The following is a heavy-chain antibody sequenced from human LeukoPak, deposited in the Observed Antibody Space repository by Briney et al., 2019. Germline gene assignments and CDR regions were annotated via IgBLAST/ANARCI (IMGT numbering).Heavy chain of an antibody. D-gene: IGHD5-12*01. CDR2: ISAYNGNT. V-gene: IGHV1-18*01. CDR1: GYTFTSYG. CDR3: ARAQPGYSGYDFVY. J-gene: IGHJ4*02. Sequence: ASVHVSCMASGYTFTSYGISWVRQAPGQGGEWMGWISAYNGNTNNARKLQDGVTMNTDTSTSTAYMELRSLRSDDTAVYYCARAQPGYSGYDFVYWGQGTLVTVSS.